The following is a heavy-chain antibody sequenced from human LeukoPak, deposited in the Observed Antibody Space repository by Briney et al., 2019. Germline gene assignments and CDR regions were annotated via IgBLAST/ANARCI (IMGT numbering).Heavy chain of an antibody. Sequence: GGSLRLSCACSGLIVSTNYMGWVRQAPGKGLEWVSVMYSGGSTYYADSVKGRFTISRDNSKNTLYLQMNSLRVEDTAVYYCAREWDTSGRYFDSWGQGTLVTVSS. CDR1: GLIVSTNY. J-gene: IGHJ4*02. CDR3: AREWDTSGRYFDS. V-gene: IGHV3-53*01. CDR2: MYSGGST. D-gene: IGHD3-22*01.